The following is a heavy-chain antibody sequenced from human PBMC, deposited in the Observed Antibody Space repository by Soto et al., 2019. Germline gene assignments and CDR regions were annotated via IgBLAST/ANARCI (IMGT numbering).Heavy chain of an antibody. V-gene: IGHV3-48*03. CDR3: AREGRDGYNLDAFDI. CDR1: GFTFSSYE. J-gene: IGHJ3*02. Sequence: VGSLRLSCAASGFTFSSYEMNWVRQAPGKGLEWVSYTNSGESTIYYSDSVKGRFTISRDNAKNSLYLQMNSLRAEDTALYYCAREGRDGYNLDAFDIWGQGTMVTVSS. CDR2: TNSGESTI. D-gene: IGHD5-12*01.